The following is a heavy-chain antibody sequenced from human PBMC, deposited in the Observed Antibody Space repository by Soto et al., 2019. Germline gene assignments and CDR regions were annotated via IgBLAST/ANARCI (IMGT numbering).Heavy chain of an antibody. CDR2: IYYSGST. CDR3: ARECSGGSCYHIDY. V-gene: IGHV4-31*03. CDR1: GGSISSGGYY. D-gene: IGHD2-15*01. J-gene: IGHJ4*02. Sequence: QVQLQESGPGLVKPSQTLSLTCTVSGGSISSGGYYWSWIRQHPGKGLEWIGYIYYSGSTYYNPSLKSRVTISVDTSKNQFALKLSSVTAADTAVYYCARECSGGSCYHIDYWGQGTLVTVSS.